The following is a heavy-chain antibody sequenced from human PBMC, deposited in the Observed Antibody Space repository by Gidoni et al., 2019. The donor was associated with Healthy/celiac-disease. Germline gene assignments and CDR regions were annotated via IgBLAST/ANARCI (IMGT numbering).Heavy chain of an antibody. V-gene: IGHV1-69*01. Sequence: QVQLVQSGAEVKKPGSSVKVSCKASGCTFSSYAISWVRQAPGQGLEWMGGIIPIFGTANYAQKFQGRVTITADESTSTAYMELSSLRSEDTAVYYCARDRDSRTAMVTGWFDPWGQGTLVTVSS. CDR2: IIPIFGTA. CDR1: GCTFSSYA. CDR3: ARDRDSRTAMVTGWFDP. D-gene: IGHD5-18*01. J-gene: IGHJ5*02.